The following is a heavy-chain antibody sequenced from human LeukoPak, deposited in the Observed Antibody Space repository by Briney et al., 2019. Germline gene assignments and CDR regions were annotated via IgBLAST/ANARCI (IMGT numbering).Heavy chain of an antibody. Sequence: SVKVSCKAPGGTFSSYAISWVRQAPGQGLEWMGRIIPIFGTANYAQKFQGRVTITTDESTSTAYMELSSLRSEDTAVYYCARESYYDSSGPGGGALNYFDYWGQGTLVTVSS. CDR1: GGTFSSYA. CDR3: ARESYYDSSGPGGGALNYFDY. J-gene: IGHJ4*02. CDR2: IIPIFGTA. V-gene: IGHV1-69*05. D-gene: IGHD3-22*01.